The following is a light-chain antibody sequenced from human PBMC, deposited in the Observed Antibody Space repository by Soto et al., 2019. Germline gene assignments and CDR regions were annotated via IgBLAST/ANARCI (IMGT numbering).Light chain of an antibody. J-gene: IGKJ4*01. CDR2: AAS. CDR3: QQTNTFHPLT. Sequence: DVQMTQSPSSVSASVGERVTITCRASQGISNWLAWYQQQPGKAPKLLIYAASSLQSGVPSRFSGGGSGTHFTLIISSLQPEDFATYYWQQTNTFHPLTFGGGTKVEIK. V-gene: IGKV1-12*01. CDR1: QGISNW.